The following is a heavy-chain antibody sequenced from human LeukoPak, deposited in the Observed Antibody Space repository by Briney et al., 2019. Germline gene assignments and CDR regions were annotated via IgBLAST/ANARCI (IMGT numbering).Heavy chain of an antibody. Sequence: DSVKVSCKASGYTFTSYGISWVRQAPGQGLEWMGWISAYNGNTNYAQKLQGRVTMTTDTSTSTAYMELRSLRSDDTAVYYCARDRGDIVARMSDYWGQGTLVTVSS. CDR3: ARDRGDIVARMSDY. V-gene: IGHV1-18*01. CDR1: GYTFTSYG. D-gene: IGHD5-12*01. J-gene: IGHJ4*02. CDR2: ISAYNGNT.